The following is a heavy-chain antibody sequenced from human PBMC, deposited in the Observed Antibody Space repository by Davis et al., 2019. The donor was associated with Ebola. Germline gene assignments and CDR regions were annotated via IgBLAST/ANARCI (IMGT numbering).Heavy chain of an antibody. D-gene: IGHD5-24*01. V-gene: IGHV1-3*01. Sequence: ASVKVSCQASGYTFTSYAMHWVRQAPGQRLEWMGWINAGNGNTKYSQKFQGRVTMTRDTSTSTVYMELSSLRSEDTAVYYCARDDQMATTQKRYFQHWGQGTLVTVSS. CDR3: ARDDQMATTQKRYFQH. CDR1: GYTFTSYA. CDR2: INAGNGNT. J-gene: IGHJ1*01.